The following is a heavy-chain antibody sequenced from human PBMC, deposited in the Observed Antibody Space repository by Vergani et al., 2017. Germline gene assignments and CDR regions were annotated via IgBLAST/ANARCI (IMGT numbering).Heavy chain of an antibody. V-gene: IGHV3-11*04. CDR1: GFTFSDHY. Sequence: QVQLVESGGGEVQPGGSLRLSCAASGFTFSDHYMSWVRQAPGKGLEWISYMSSGDSIYYADSVKGRFTVSRDNTKNTLYLQMNSLRAEDTAVYYCARDHRDYNNYPGTFDIWGQGSMVTVSS. D-gene: IGHD5-24*01. CDR3: ARDHRDYNNYPGTFDI. CDR2: MSSGDSI. J-gene: IGHJ3*02.